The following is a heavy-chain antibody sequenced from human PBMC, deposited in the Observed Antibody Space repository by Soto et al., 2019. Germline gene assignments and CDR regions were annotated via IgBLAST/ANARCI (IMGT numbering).Heavy chain of an antibody. J-gene: IGHJ6*02. CDR3: ARDGYNYLFHSRIYYYGMDV. CDR2: ISGGGGST. V-gene: IGHV3-23*01. Sequence: EVQLLESGGGLVQPGGSLRLSCAASGFTFISYAMSWVRQAPGKGLEWVSAISGGGGSTYYADSVKGRFTISRDNSKNTLYLQMNSLRAEDTAVYYCARDGYNYLFHSRIYYYGMDVWGQGTTVTVSS. CDR1: GFTFISYA. D-gene: IGHD5-12*01.